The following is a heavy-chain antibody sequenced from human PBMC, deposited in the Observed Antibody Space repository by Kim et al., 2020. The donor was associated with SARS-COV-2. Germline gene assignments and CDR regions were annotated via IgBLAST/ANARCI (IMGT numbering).Heavy chain of an antibody. V-gene: IGHV3-53*01. CDR3: AGEMNRVGSDNYHNHSCFDP. CDR2: IYTGGTT. J-gene: IGHJ5*02. Sequence: GGSLRLSCAAPGFTVSTRFMSWVRQAPGKGLEWVSGIYTGGTTWYADYVKGRFTVSRASSKNTLYLQMNNLRADDTAVYYCAGEMNRVGSDNYHNHSCFDPWGQGTLVTVSS. D-gene: IGHD3-10*01. CDR1: GFTVSTRF.